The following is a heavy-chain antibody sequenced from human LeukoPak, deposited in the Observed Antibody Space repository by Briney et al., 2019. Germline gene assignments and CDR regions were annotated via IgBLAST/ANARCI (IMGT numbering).Heavy chain of an antibody. CDR2: IYYSGST. J-gene: IGHJ3*02. D-gene: IGHD2-15*01. CDR3: ARRRVVVASTDGASGAFDI. CDR1: GGSISSGGYY. V-gene: IGHV4-31*03. Sequence: SETLSLTCTVSGGSISSGGYYWSWIRQHPGKGLEWIGYIYYSGSTYYNPSLRSRVTIAVDTSKTQFYLRLSSVTAADTAVYFCARRRVVVASTDGASGAFDIWGQGTMVTVSS.